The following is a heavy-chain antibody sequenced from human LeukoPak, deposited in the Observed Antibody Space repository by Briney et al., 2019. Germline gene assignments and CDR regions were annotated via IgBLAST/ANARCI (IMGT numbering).Heavy chain of an antibody. Sequence: SETLSLTCTVSGGSISSSSYYWGWIRQPPGKGLEWIESFYYSGSTYHNPSLKSRVTKSVDTSKNQFSLKLSSVTAADTAVYYCARDFSSSWSHFDHWGQGTLVTVSS. V-gene: IGHV4-39*07. J-gene: IGHJ4*02. CDR2: FYYSGST. CDR3: ARDFSSSWSHFDH. D-gene: IGHD6-13*01. CDR1: GGSISSSSYY.